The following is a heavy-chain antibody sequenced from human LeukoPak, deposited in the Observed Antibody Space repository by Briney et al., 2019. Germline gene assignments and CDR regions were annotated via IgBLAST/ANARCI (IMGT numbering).Heavy chain of an antibody. J-gene: IGHJ4*02. Sequence: GGSLRLSCAASGFTVSNSYMSWVRQAPGKGLMWVSRINRDGSRTDYADSVKGRFTISRDDAKNTLYLQVNSLRAEDTAVYFCARGGSDTAMAHDYWGQGTLVTVSS. CDR1: GFTVSNSY. V-gene: IGHV3-74*01. CDR2: INRDGSRT. CDR3: ARGGSDTAMAHDY. D-gene: IGHD5-18*01.